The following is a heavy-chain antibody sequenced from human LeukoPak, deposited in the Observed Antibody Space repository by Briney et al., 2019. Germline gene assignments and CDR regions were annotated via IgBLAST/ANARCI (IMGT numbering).Heavy chain of an antibody. CDR3: ASYYDSSGYTDNFDY. J-gene: IGHJ4*02. CDR2: IYYSGST. D-gene: IGHD3-22*01. Sequence: SQTLSLTCTVSGGSINSCDYYWSWIRQPPGKGLEWIGYIYYSGSTYYNPSLKSRVTISVDTSKNQFSLKMSSVTAADTAVYYCASYYDSSGYTDNFDYWGQGTLVTVSS. CDR1: GGSINSCDYY. V-gene: IGHV4-30-4*01.